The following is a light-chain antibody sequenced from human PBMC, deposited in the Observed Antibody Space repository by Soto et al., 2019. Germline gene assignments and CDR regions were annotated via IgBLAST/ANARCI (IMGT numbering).Light chain of an antibody. Sequence: EIVLTPSPGTLSLSPGERATISSRSSQSVSSSYLAWYQQKPGQAPRLLIYGASSRATGIPDRFSGSGSGTDFTLTISRLEPEDFAVYYCQQYGSSPRTCGQGTKVDI. V-gene: IGKV3-20*01. J-gene: IGKJ1*01. CDR3: QQYGSSPRT. CDR2: GAS. CDR1: QSVSSSY.